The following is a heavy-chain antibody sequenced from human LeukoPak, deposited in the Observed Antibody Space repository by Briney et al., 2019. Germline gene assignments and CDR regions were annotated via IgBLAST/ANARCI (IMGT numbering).Heavy chain of an antibody. V-gene: IGHV3-21*01. CDR1: GFTFSSYN. CDR3: ARVPPLGYSGYDWAFDY. J-gene: IGHJ4*02. CDR2: ISSSSSYI. Sequence: GGSLRLSCAASGFTFSSYNMNWVRQAPGKGLEWVSSISSSSSYIYYADSVKGRFTISRDNAKNSLYLQMNSLRAEDTAVYYCARVPPLGYSGYDWAFDYWGQGTLVTVSS. D-gene: IGHD5-12*01.